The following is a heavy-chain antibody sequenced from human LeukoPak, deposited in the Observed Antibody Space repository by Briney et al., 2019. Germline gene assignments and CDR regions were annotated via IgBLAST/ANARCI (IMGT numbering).Heavy chain of an antibody. V-gene: IGHV3-74*01. J-gene: IGHJ6*02. CDR2: INSDGSRT. D-gene: IGHD1-14*01. Sequence: PGGSLRLSCAASGFNFRSYWMHWVRQAPGKGLVWVSRINSDGSRTNYADSVKGRFTISRDNAKNMLYLQMNSLRAEDTAVYYCARNHEYYYGMDVWGQGTTVTISS. CDR3: ARNHEYYYGMDV. CDR1: GFNFRSYW.